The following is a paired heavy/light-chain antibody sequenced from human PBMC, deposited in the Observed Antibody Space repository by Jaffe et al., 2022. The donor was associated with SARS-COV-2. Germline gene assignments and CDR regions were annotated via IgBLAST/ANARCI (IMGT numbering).Heavy chain of an antibody. Sequence: QVQLVESGGGVVQPGRSLRLSCAASGFTFSNYKMHWVRQAPGKGLEWVALISYDGSYQYYADSVKGRFTISRDNSKNALYLQMNSLRAEDTAVYYCARESSTLDVAGGTAFDYWGQGTLVTVSS. CDR2: ISYDGSYQ. V-gene: IGHV3-30*04. D-gene: IGHD3-16*01. J-gene: IGHJ4*02. CDR3: ARESSTLDVAGGTAFDY. CDR1: GFTFSNYK.
Light chain of an antibody. V-gene: IGLV10-54*01. CDR2: RNN. Sequence: QAGLTQPPSVSKGLRQTATLTCTGNSNNVGDQGAAWLQQHQGHPPKLLSFRNNNRPSGISERLSASRSGNTASLTITGLQPEDEADYYCSAWDSSLSAWVFGGGTKLTVL. CDR3: SAWDSSLSAWV. CDR1: SNNVGDQG. J-gene: IGLJ3*02.